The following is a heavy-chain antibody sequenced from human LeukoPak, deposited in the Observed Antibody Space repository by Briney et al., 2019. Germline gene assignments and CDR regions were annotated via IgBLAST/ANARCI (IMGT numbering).Heavy chain of an antibody. J-gene: IGHJ4*02. Sequence: GGSLRLSCAASGFTFNNYAMSWVRQAPGKGLEWVSTVSGSGAIAYYTDSDKGRFTISRDNSKNTLYLQMSSLTAKDTAVYYCAKDRSIGTYYTFDSWGQGTLVTVSS. CDR1: GFTFNNYA. D-gene: IGHD1-26*01. V-gene: IGHV3-23*01. CDR3: AKDRSIGTYYTFDS. CDR2: VSGSGAIA.